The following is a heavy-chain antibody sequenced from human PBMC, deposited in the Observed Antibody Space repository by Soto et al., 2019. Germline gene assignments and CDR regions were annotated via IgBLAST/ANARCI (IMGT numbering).Heavy chain of an antibody. CDR3: ARGLDVVVPAASGPFDY. D-gene: IGHD2-2*01. CDR2: IKHSGST. V-gene: IGHV4-34*01. CDR1: GGSFSGYY. Sequence: QVQLQQWGAGLLKPSETLSLTCAVYGGSFSGYYWSWIRQPPGTGLECLGEIKHSGSTNYNPSLKSRVTISVDTSKNQFSLKLSSVTAADTAVYYCARGLDVVVPAASGPFDYWGQGTLVTVSS. J-gene: IGHJ4*02.